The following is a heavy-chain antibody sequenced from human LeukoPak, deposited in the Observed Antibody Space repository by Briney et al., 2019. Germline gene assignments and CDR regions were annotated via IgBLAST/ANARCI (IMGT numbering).Heavy chain of an antibody. Sequence: SETLSLTCTVSGGSIGSGDYYWTWIRQPPEKGLEWIGSIYYSGSTSYNPSLKSRVTISVDTSKNQFSLKLSSVTAADTALYYCGKVGGNSNSWGQGTLVTVSS. CDR2: IYYSGST. V-gene: IGHV4-30-4*01. J-gene: IGHJ4*02. CDR3: GKVGGNSNS. CDR1: GGSIGSGDYY. D-gene: IGHD4-23*01.